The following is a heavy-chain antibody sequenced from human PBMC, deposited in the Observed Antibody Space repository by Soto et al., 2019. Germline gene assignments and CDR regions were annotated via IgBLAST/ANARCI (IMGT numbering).Heavy chain of an antibody. D-gene: IGHD6-13*01. CDR2: INPNSGGT. CDR1: GYTFTGYY. J-gene: IGHJ4*02. Sequence: ASVKVSCKASGYTFTGYYMHWVRQAPGQGLEWMGWINPNSGGTNYAQKFQGRVTMTRDTSISTAYMELSRLRSDDTAVYYCARDLVAGYSSSWYYYWGQGTLVPVSS. V-gene: IGHV1-2*02. CDR3: ARDLVAGYSSSWYYY.